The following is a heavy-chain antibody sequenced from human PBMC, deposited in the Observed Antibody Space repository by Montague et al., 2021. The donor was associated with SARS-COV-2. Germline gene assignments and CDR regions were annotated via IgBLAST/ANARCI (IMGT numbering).Heavy chain of an antibody. CDR2: IYSNGDK. J-gene: IGHJ4*02. Sequence: PALVKPTQTLTLTCTFSGFSLSTPNVGVGWIRQPPGKALEWLALIYSNGDKRYSPSLQRRLTITKDTSRNQVVLSLTNVDPLDTATYYCAHLIRYYDIFTGIPFDDWGQGTQVTVSS. CDR3: AHLIRYYDIFTGIPFDD. D-gene: IGHD3-9*01. CDR1: GFSLSTPNVG. V-gene: IGHV2-5*01.